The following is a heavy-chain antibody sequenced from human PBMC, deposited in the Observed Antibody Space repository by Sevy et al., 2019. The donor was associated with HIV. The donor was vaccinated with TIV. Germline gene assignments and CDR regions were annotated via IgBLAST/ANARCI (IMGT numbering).Heavy chain of an antibody. V-gene: IGHV1-18*01. CDR2: ISPLNGDT. Sequence: ASVKVSCEASGYTFTSYRIYWVRQAPGQGLEWMGWISPLNGDTNYAQKFQGRVTMITDTSTSTAYMELRSLRSDDTAVYFCAGAFCSGGSCYSLAFWGQGALVTVSS. CDR1: GYTFTSYR. J-gene: IGHJ4*02. D-gene: IGHD2-15*01. CDR3: AGAFCSGGSCYSLAF.